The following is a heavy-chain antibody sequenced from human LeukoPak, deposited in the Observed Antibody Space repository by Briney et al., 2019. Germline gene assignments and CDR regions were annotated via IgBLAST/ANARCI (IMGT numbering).Heavy chain of an antibody. Sequence: GGSLRLSCAASGFTFSNFAMTWVRQAPGKGLEWVSVISTSGTYYAESVKGRFTISRDNAKNTLYLQMNSLRVEDTAVYYCARPHTGFDSWGQGTLVTVSS. CDR3: ARPHTGFDS. CDR1: GFTFSNFA. CDR2: ISTSGT. J-gene: IGHJ4*02. V-gene: IGHV3-23*01.